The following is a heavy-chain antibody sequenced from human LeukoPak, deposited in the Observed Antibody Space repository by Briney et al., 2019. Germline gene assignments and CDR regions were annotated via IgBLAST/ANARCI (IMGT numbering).Heavy chain of an antibody. CDR1: GFTFSTYG. CDR3: XXXXXXYNXGRXVDV. CDR2: ISGSAATT. Sequence: XXASGFTFSTYGMTWVRQAPGKGLEWVSAISGSAATTFYADSVKGRFTISRDNSKNTLYLQMNRLRAEDTAVYYXXXXXXXYNXGRXVDVWGKGXTVTVSS. V-gene: IGHV3-23*01. J-gene: IGHJ6*04. D-gene: IGHD1-14*01.